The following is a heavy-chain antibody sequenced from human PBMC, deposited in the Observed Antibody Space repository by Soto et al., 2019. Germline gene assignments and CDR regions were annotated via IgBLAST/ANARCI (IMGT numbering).Heavy chain of an antibody. CDR1: GGSFSGYY. V-gene: IGHV4-34*01. J-gene: IGHJ4*02. CDR3: ARARAPGYYCSGSYYNVGSFLS. CDR2: INHSGST. Sequence: SETLSLTCAVYGGSFSGYYWSWFRQPPGKGLEWIGEINHSGSTNYNPSLKSRVTISVDTSKNQFSLKLSSVTAADTAVYYCARARAPGYYCSGSYYNVGSFLSRGPAILVTVS. D-gene: IGHD3-10*01.